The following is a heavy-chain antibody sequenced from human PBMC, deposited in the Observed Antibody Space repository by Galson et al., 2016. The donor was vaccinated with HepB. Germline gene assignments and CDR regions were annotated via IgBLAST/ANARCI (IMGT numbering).Heavy chain of an antibody. CDR2: TYYRSKWSS. V-gene: IGHV6-1*01. Sequence: CAISGDSVSRNTAAWNWIRQSPSRGLEWLGRTYYRSKWSSDYAVSMKSRITINADTSMNQFSLQLNSVTPEDTGVYYCASGTGAYVQWGQGTLVTVSS. CDR1: GDSVSRNTAA. D-gene: IGHD5-12*01. CDR3: ASGTGAYVQ. J-gene: IGHJ4*02.